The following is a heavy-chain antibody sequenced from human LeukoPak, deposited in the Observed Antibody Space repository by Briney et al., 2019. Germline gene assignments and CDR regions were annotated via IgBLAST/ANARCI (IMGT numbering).Heavy chain of an antibody. CDR1: GFTFDDYG. J-gene: IGHJ6*03. CDR3: AKDRLDYMDV. CDR2: ISGSGGST. D-gene: IGHD6-25*01. V-gene: IGHV3-23*01. Sequence: SGGSLRLSCAASGFTFDDYGMHWVRQAPGKGLEWVSAISGSGGSTYYADSVKGRFTISRDNSKNTLYLQMNSLRAEDTAVYYCAKDRLDYMDVWGKGTTVTVSS.